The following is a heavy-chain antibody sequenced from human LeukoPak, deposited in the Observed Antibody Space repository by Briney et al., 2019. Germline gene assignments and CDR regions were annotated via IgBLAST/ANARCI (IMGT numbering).Heavy chain of an antibody. J-gene: IGHJ1*01. CDR3: ARDYGDYAWYFQH. CDR1: GGSISSSSYY. V-gene: IGHV3-23*01. Sequence: ETLSLTCTVSGGSISSSSYYWGWIRQPPGKGLEWVSHISGSGGSTFYADSVKGRITIPRDNSKNTLYLQMNSLRAEDTAVYYCARDYGDYAWYFQHWGQGTLVTVSS. D-gene: IGHD4-17*01. CDR2: ISGSGGST.